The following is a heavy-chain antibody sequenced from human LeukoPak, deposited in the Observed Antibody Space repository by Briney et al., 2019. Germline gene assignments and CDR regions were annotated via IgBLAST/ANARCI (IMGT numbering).Heavy chain of an antibody. D-gene: IGHD3-10*01. J-gene: IGHJ4*02. CDR1: GFTFSDYW. Sequence: PGGSLRLSCAASGFTFSDYWMTWVRQAPGKGLEWVANMKQDGSQRFYVDSLRGRFTISRDNAKNSLYLQMNSLRAEDTAIYYCARDITHGRLWGQGTLVTVSS. CDR3: ARDITHGRL. V-gene: IGHV3-7*03. CDR2: MKQDGSQR.